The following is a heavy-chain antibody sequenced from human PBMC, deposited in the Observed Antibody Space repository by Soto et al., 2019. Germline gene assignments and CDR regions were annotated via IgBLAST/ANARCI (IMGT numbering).Heavy chain of an antibody. CDR2: IWYDGSNK. CDR1: GFTFSSYG. CDR3: ARDSRGMDV. Sequence: VGSLRLSCAASGFTFSSYGMHWVRHAPGKGLEWVAVIWYDGSNKYYADSVKGRFTISRDNSKNTLYLQMNSLRAEDTAVYYCARDSRGMDVWGQGTTVTVSS. V-gene: IGHV3-33*01. J-gene: IGHJ6*02.